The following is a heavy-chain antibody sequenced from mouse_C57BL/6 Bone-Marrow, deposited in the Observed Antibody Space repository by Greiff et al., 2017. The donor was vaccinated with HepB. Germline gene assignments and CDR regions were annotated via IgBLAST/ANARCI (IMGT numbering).Heavy chain of an antibody. J-gene: IGHJ1*03. CDR2: INPSTGGT. V-gene: IGHV1-42*01. Sequence: EVQLQQSGPELVKPGASVKISCKASGYSFTGYYMNWVKQSPEKSLEWIGEINPSTGGTTYNQKFKAKATLTVDKSSSTAYMQLKSLTSEDSAVYYCARATTVVAYFDVWGTGTTVTVSS. CDR1: GYSFTGYY. D-gene: IGHD1-1*01. CDR3: ARATTVVAYFDV.